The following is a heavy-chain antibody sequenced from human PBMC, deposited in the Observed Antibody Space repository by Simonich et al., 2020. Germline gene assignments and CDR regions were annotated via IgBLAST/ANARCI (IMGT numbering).Heavy chain of an antibody. CDR2: IYHSGST. D-gene: IGHD6-13*01. CDR1: GYSISSGYY. CDR3: ARVGYSNYYYYGMDV. Sequence: QVQLQESGPGLVKPSETLSLTCAVSGYSISSGYYWGWIRQPPGKGLGWIGSIYHSGSTYYNPSLKGRVTISVDTSKNQFSLKLSSVTAADTAVYYCARVGYSNYYYYGMDVWGQGTTVTVSS. V-gene: IGHV4-38-2*01. J-gene: IGHJ6*02.